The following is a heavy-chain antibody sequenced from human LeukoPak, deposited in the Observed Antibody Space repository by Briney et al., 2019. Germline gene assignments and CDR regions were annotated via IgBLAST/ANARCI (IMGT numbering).Heavy chain of an antibody. Sequence: PSETLSLTCTVSGYSISSGYYWGWIRQPPGKGLEWIGSIYHSGSTYYNPSLKGRVTISVDTSKNQFSLKLSSVTAADTAVYYCARGRGFDYWGQGTLVTVSS. J-gene: IGHJ4*02. CDR1: GYSISSGYY. CDR2: IYHSGST. V-gene: IGHV4-38-2*02. CDR3: ARGRGFDY.